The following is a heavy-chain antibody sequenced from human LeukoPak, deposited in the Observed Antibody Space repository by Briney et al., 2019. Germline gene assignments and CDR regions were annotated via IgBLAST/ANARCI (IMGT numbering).Heavy chain of an antibody. CDR3: ATARGGYNPTYDY. CDR1: GGSVSSYC. Sequence: SQTLSPTRTLAGGSVSSYCCSWIRQPPGKWMEWIGSIYYGASTTYYPSLKSRVTISVDTTKNQFSLKLLSVTAADTAVYYCATARGGYNPTYDYWGQGTLVTVSS. D-gene: IGHD5-24*01. J-gene: IGHJ4*02. V-gene: IGHV4-59*02. CDR2: IYYGAST.